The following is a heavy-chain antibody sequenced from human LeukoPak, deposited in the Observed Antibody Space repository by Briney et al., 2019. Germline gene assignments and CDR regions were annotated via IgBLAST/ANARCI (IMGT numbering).Heavy chain of an antibody. Sequence: SETLSLTCIVSGDSISNYYWSWIRQPPGKGLEWIGHVLYSGSTNYNPSVKGRVTISLDTSRTQLSLKLTSVTAADTAKYYCARGIAVPTTVYGYDIWGQGTMVTVSS. CDR1: GDSISNYY. V-gene: IGHV4-59*01. CDR2: VLYSGST. J-gene: IGHJ3*02. D-gene: IGHD2-2*01. CDR3: ARGIAVPTTVYGYDI.